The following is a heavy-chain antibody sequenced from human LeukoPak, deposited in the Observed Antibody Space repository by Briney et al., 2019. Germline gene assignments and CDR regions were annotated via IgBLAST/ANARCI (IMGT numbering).Heavy chain of an antibody. CDR1: GFTFSSYA. D-gene: IGHD3-10*01. Sequence: PGGSLRLSCAASGFTFSSYAMSWVRQAPGKGLEWVSAISGSGGSTYYADSVKDRFTISRDNSKNTLYLQMNSLRAEDTAVYYCAKYAVRGVITYLIYWGEGPLVTVSS. CDR3: AKYAVRGVITYLIY. V-gene: IGHV3-23*01. CDR2: ISGSGGST. J-gene: IGHJ4*02.